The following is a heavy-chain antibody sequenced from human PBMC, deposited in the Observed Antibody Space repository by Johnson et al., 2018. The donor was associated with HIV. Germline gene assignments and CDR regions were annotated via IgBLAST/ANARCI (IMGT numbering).Heavy chain of an antibody. D-gene: IGHD6-6*01. CDR3: ARDITAARPSAFDI. J-gene: IGHJ3*02. V-gene: IGHV3-7*01. Sequence: VQLVESGGGLVQPGGSLRLSCAASGFTFSSYWMSWVRQAPGKGLEWVANIKQDGSEKYYADSVKGRFTISRDNSKNTLYLQMNSLRAEDTAVYYCARDITAARPSAFDIWGQGTMVTVSS. CDR1: GFTFSSYW. CDR2: IKQDGSEK.